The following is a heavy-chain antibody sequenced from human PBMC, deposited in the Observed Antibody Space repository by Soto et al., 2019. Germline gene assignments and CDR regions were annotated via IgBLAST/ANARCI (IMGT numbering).Heavy chain of an antibody. V-gene: IGHV3-74*01. CDR3: AKSGSHSYFDS. CDR1: GFTFSSYW. Sequence: GGSLRLSCAASGFTFSSYWMHWVRQAPGKGLVWVSRINTGDSTYYANSVKGRFIISRDNSMNTLSLQMSSLRAEDTAVYYCAKSGSHSYFDSWGQGTLVTVSS. D-gene: IGHD1-26*01. J-gene: IGHJ4*02. CDR2: INTGDST.